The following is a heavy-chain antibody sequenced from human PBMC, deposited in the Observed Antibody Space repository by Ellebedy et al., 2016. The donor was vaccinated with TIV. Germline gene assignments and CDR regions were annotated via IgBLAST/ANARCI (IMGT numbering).Heavy chain of an antibody. J-gene: IGHJ5*02. V-gene: IGHV4-61*05. D-gene: IGHD3-3*01. Sequence: SETLSLTCTVSGDSISSSPHFWGWIRQPPGKGLEWIAYIDGYGNTHYNPSLQSRVTISRDTSKNQFSLKLSSVTAADTAVYYCARRRISELTISESNWFDPWGQGTLVTVSS. CDR3: ARRRISELTISESNWFDP. CDR1: GDSISSSPHF. CDR2: IDGYGNT.